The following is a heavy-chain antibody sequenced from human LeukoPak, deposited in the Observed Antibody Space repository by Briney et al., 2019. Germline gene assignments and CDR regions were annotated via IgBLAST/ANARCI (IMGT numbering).Heavy chain of an antibody. CDR1: GFTFGGYG. CDR3: TRYNNDHFDY. V-gene: IGHV3-33*01. J-gene: IGHJ4*02. D-gene: IGHD1-14*01. Sequence: GRSLRLSCAGSGFTFGGYGMHWFRQTPGKGLEWVAVIAYDGSRAFYADSVKGRFTISRDNSKNTMSVQLDDLRAEDTAVYYCTRYNNDHFDYWGQGTLVTVSS. CDR2: IAYDGSRA.